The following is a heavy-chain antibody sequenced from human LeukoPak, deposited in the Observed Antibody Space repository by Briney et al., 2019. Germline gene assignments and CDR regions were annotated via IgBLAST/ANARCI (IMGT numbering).Heavy chain of an antibody. CDR3: ARAPITIFGVVIRYYCDY. D-gene: IGHD3-3*01. CDR1: GYTFIGYY. CDR2: INPNSGGT. Sequence: GASVKVSCKASGYTFIGYYIHWVRQAPGQGLEWMGWINPNSGGTNYAQKFQGRVTMTRDTSITTAYMELSRLRSDDTAVYYCARAPITIFGVVIRYYCDYWGQGTLVTVSS. V-gene: IGHV1-2*02. J-gene: IGHJ4*02.